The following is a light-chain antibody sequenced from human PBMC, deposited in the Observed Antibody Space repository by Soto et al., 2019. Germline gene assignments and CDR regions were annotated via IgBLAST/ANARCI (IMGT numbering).Light chain of an antibody. Sequence: DIQMTQSPSTLSGSVGDRVTITCRASQGIGSYLAWYQQKPGKVPKLLIYAASTLQSGVPSRFSGSGSGTDFTLTISSLQPEDVATYYCQKLNSAPYTFGQGTKVDIK. J-gene: IGKJ2*01. V-gene: IGKV1-27*01. CDR3: QKLNSAPYT. CDR2: AAS. CDR1: QGIGSY.